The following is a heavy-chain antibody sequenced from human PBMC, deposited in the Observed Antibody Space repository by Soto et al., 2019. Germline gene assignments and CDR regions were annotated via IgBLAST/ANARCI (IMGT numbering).Heavy chain of an antibody. CDR2: ISGSDGST. CDR1: GFTVSSYA. CDR3: AKEGPNYYDSSGYYYLY. V-gene: IGHV3-23*01. J-gene: IGHJ4*02. Sequence: EVQLLESGGGLVQPGGSLRLSCAASGFTVSSYAMSWVRQAPGEGLEWVSAISGSDGSTYYADSVKGRFTISRDNSKNTLFLQMNSLRVEDTAVYYCAKEGPNYYDSSGYYYLYWGQGTLVTVSS. D-gene: IGHD3-22*01.